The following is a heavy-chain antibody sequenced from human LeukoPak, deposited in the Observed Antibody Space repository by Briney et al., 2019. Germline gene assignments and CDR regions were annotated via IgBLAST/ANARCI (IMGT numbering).Heavy chain of an antibody. J-gene: IGHJ4*02. V-gene: IGHV3-30-3*01. CDR1: GFTFSDYA. CDR3: ARGDYYDTSGPSWY. Sequence: PGGSPRLSCAASGFTFSDYAMHWVRQAPGKGLEWVAIISYAGSNKYYADSVKGRFTVSRDNSKNTLYLQMNSLRADDTAVYYCARGDYYDTSGPSWYWGQGTLVTVSS. D-gene: IGHD3-22*01. CDR2: ISYAGSNK.